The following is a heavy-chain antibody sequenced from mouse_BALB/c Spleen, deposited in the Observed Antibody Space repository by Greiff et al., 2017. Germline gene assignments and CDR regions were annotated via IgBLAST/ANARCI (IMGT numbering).Heavy chain of an antibody. CDR1: GFTFSSYT. J-gene: IGHJ4*01. CDR3: ARHVGNYDYAMDY. D-gene: IGHD2-1*01. Sequence: DVMLVESGGGLVQPGGSLKLSCAASGFTFSSYTMSWVRQTPEKRLEWVAYISNGGGSTYYPDTVKGRFTISRDNAKNTLYLQMSSLKSEDTAMYYCARHVGNYDYAMDYWGQGTSVTVSS. CDR2: ISNGGGST. V-gene: IGHV5-12-2*01.